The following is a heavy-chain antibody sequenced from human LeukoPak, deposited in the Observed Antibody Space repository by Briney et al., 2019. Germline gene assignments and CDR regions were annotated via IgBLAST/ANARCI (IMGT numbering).Heavy chain of an antibody. V-gene: IGHV3-11*01. CDR2: ISSSGSTI. D-gene: IGHD3-22*01. CDR1: GFTFSDYY. CDR3: ARDLTAIVGGYYYLY. Sequence: PGGSLRLSCAASGFTFSDYYMSWIRQAQGKGLEWVSYISSSGSTIYYADSVKGRFTISRDNAKNSLYLQMNSLRAEDTAVYYCARDLTAIVGGYYYLYWGQGTLVTVSS. J-gene: IGHJ4*02.